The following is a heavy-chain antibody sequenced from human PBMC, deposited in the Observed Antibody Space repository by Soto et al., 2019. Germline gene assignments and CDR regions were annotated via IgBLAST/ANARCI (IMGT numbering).Heavy chain of an antibody. D-gene: IGHD6-19*01. Sequence: GESLKISCKASGYSFTTNWIGWVRQMPGKGPEWMGIIYPSDSDTRYSSSFQGQVTISADKSISITYLQWSSLKASDTAMYYCARLFGSGWSGFDPWGQGTLVTVSS. V-gene: IGHV5-51*01. CDR1: GYSFTTNW. CDR2: IYPSDSDT. J-gene: IGHJ5*02. CDR3: ARLFGSGWSGFDP.